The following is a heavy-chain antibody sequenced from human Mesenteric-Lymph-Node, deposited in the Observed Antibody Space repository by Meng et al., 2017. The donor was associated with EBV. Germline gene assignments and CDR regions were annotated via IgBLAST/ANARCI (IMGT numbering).Heavy chain of an antibody. J-gene: IGHJ4*02. CDR3: ARDSGNFSPDS. CDR2: INPSGDYT. V-gene: IGHV1-46*01. D-gene: IGHD1-26*01. CDR1: YPFSDHY. Sequence: QVRGVQSGAEVKKPGAAVRISCKSGYPFSDHYVHGIRQAPGKGLEWMGIINPSGDYTNYAPQFQGRFTLNRDTSTDTVNMEMIGLTSDDTAVYFCARDSGNFSPDSWGQGSLVTVSS.